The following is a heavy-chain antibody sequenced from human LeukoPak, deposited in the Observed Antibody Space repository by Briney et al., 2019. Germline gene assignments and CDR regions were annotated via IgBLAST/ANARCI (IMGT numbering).Heavy chain of an antibody. Sequence: SETLSLTYAVSGYSTSSGYYWGWIRQPPGKGLEWIGSVYHSGITYYNPSLKSRVTISVDTSKNQFSLKLSSVTAADTAVYYCARSVGYWGQGTLVTVSS. CDR3: ARSVGY. V-gene: IGHV4-38-2*01. CDR1: GYSTSSGYY. CDR2: VYHSGIT. J-gene: IGHJ4*01.